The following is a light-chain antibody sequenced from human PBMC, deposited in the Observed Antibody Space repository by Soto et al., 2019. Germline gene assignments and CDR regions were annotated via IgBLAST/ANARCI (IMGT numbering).Light chain of an antibody. Sequence: QSVLTQPPSASGTPVQRVPSACSGSSSNIGTYTVNWYQQFPGTAPKLLIYSNTQRPSGVPDRFSGSKSGTSACLAISGLQSEYEVYYYCPAWDASLNGVLFGGGTKLTVL. V-gene: IGLV1-44*01. CDR1: SSNIGTYT. CDR3: PAWDASLNGVL. CDR2: SNT. J-gene: IGLJ2*01.